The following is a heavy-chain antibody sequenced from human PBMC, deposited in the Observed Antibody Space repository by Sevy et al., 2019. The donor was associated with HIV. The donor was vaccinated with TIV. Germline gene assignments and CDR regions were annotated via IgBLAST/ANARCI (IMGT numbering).Heavy chain of an antibody. CDR2: ISYDGTNK. V-gene: IGHV3-30-3*01. CDR1: GFTFSYYA. CDR3: ARDRGYYDSSGFYSRYYFDY. Sequence: GGSLRLSCAASGFTFSYYAMHWVRQAPGKGLEWVAVISYDGTNKHYAESVKGRFTISRDNSKNTLYLQMNSLRAEDTAVYYCARDRGYYDSSGFYSRYYFDYWGQGTLVTVSS. D-gene: IGHD3-22*01. J-gene: IGHJ4*02.